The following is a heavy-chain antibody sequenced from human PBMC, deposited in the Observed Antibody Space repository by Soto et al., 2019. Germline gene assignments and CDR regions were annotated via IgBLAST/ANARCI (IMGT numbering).Heavy chain of an antibody. CDR3: VRPYYSSSWFPFDR. J-gene: IGHJ4*02. CDR1: GFDFGDYY. CDR2: IDSGDGTT. D-gene: IGHD6-13*01. Sequence: PVGSLRLSCTGSGFDFGDYYMSWIRQAPGKGLEWVSYIDSGDGTTYYTDSVKGRFTISRDNAKKTVYLQMSSLRVEDTALYYRVRPYYSSSWFPFDRWGQGTLVTVSS. V-gene: IGHV3-11*01.